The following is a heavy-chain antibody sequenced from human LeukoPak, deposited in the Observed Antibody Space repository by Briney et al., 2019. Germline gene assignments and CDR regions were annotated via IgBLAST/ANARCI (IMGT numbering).Heavy chain of an antibody. CDR1: GGSISSGSYY. J-gene: IGHJ3*01. D-gene: IGHD6-13*01. CDR2: IYTSGST. Sequence: SETLSLTCTVSGGSISSGSYYWSWIRQPAGKGLEWIGRIYTSGSTNYNPSLKSRVTISVDTSKNQFSLKLSSVTAADTAVYYCARGPAGQQGLWGQGTMVTVSS. CDR3: ARGPAGQQGL. V-gene: IGHV4-61*02.